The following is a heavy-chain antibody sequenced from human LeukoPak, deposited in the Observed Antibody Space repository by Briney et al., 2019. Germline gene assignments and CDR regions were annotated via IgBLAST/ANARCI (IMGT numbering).Heavy chain of an antibody. CDR2: ISNSGST. V-gene: IGHV4-59*11. Sequence: SETLSLTCTVSGGAITSHYWTWIRQSPVKGLEWIGDISNSGSTSYDPSLKSRVTVSIDTSKNQFSLKLSSVTAADTAVYYCGRDALVGYFSYYYMDVWGKGTTVTVSS. CDR1: GGAITSHY. CDR3: GRDALVGYFSYYYMDV. D-gene: IGHD2-15*01. J-gene: IGHJ6*03.